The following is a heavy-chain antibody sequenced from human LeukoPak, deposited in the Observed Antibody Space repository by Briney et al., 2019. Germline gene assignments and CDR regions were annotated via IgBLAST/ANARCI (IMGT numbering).Heavy chain of an antibody. D-gene: IGHD1-1*01. Sequence: SETLSLTCAVYGGSFSTYYWSWIRQSPGKGLEWIAEINHRGDTNYNPSVKSRVSISVDTSKNQFSLKVTSLTAADTAVYYCARGPTISETGYFDYWGQGTLVTVSS. CDR2: INHRGDT. V-gene: IGHV4-34*01. J-gene: IGHJ4*03. CDR1: GGSFSTYY. CDR3: ARGPTISETGYFDY.